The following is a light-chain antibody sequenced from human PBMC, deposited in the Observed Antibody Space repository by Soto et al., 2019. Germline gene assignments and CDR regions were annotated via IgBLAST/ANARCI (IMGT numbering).Light chain of an antibody. Sequence: QSVLTQPASVSGSPGQSITISCTGTSGHIGSYTYVSWYQQYPGKAPKLLISEVTNRPSGVSNRFSGSKSGNTASLTISGLRAEDEAHYYCSSYTTNSPPVVFGGGTKLTVL. CDR1: SGHIGSYTY. V-gene: IGLV2-14*01. J-gene: IGLJ2*01. CDR3: SSYTTNSPPVV. CDR2: EVT.